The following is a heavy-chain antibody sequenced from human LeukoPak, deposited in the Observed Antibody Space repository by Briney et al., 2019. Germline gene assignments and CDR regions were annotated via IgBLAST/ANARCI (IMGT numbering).Heavy chain of an antibody. CDR3: ARANSYGSLVRFDP. Sequence: GASVKVSCKASGYTFTGYYFHWVRQAPGQGLEWMGWINPNTAGTNYAQKFLGGVTLTWDTSISTAYMELSSLRSEDTAVYYCARANSYGSLVRFDPWGQGTLVTVSS. CDR2: INPNTAGT. D-gene: IGHD5-18*01. V-gene: IGHV1-2*02. CDR1: GYTFTGYY. J-gene: IGHJ5*02.